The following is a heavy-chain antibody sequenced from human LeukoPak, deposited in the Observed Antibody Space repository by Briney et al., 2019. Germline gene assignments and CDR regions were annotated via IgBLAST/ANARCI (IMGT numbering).Heavy chain of an antibody. J-gene: IGHJ3*02. CDR2: IDHSGST. D-gene: IGHD1-26*01. CDR1: GGSFSGYY. V-gene: IGHV4-34*01. CDR3: ARGGVGATLDAFDI. Sequence: PSETLSLTCAVYGGSFSGYYWSWIRQPPGKGLEWIGEIDHSGSTNYNPSLKSRVTISVDTSKNQFSLKLSSVTAADTAVYYCARGGVGATLDAFDIWGQGTMVTVSS.